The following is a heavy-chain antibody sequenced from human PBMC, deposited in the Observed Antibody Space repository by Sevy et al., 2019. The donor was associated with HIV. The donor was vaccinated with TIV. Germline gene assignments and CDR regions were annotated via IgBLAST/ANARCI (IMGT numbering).Heavy chain of an antibody. J-gene: IGHJ6*02. Sequence: ASVKVSCKASGFTFTSSAVQWVRQARGQRLEWIGWIIVGSGNTNYAQKFQERVTITRDMSTSTAYMELSSLRSEDTAVYYWAAVSDDPAYYYGMDVWGQGTTVTVSS. V-gene: IGHV1-58*01. CDR2: IIVGSGNT. CDR3: AAVSDDPAYYYGMDV. CDR1: GFTFTSSA. D-gene: IGHD1-1*01.